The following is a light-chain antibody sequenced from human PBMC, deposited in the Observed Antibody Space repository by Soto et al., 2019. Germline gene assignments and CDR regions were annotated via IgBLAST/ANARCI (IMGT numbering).Light chain of an antibody. V-gene: IGKV3-11*01. Sequence: ELVLPQSPATLSLSPGERATLSCRASQSVSSYLAWYQQKPGQAPRLLLYDASNRATGIPARFSGSGSGTDVTLTISSLEPEDFAVDYCQQRSNWLYTFGQGTKLEIK. CDR2: DAS. CDR3: QQRSNWLYT. J-gene: IGKJ2*01. CDR1: QSVSSY.